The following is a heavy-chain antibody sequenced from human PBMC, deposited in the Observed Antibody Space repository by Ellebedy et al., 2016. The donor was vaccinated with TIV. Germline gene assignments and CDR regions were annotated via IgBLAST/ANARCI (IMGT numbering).Heavy chain of an antibody. CDR2: IYGDGTT. D-gene: IGHD2-15*01. CDR3: AREMVAPGPHDYFYGMDL. Sequence: GESLKISCAASGFTVRSYYMSWVRQAPGKGLEWVSVIYGDGTTYYADSVKGRFTVSRDNSKSTVTLQMNSLRGEDTAVCYCAREMVAPGPHDYFYGMDLWGPGTTVTVSS. J-gene: IGHJ6*02. CDR1: GFTVRSYY. V-gene: IGHV3-53*01.